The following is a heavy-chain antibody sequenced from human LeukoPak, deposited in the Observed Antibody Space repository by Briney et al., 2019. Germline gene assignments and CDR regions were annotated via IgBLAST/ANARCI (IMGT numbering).Heavy chain of an antibody. Sequence: PSETLSLTCTVSGASISSGSYYWSWIRQPAGKGLEWIGRIYTSGSTNYNPSLKSRVTISVDTSKNQFSLKLSSVTAADTAVYYCARALSRYFDYWGQGTLVTVSS. J-gene: IGHJ4*02. CDR1: GASISSGSYY. CDR3: ARALSRYFDY. CDR2: IYTSGST. V-gene: IGHV4-61*02.